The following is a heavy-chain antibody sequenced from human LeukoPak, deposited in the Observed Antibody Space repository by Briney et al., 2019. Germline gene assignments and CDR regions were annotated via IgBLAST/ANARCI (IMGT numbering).Heavy chain of an antibody. V-gene: IGHV3-23*01. CDR3: ATKADYYDSSGYQYYFDY. CDR1: GFTFSSYA. CDR2: ISGSGGST. J-gene: IGHJ4*02. D-gene: IGHD3-22*01. Sequence: GGSLRLSCAASGFTFSSYAMSWVRQAPGKGLEWVSAISGSGGSTYYADSVKGRFTISRDNSKNTLYLQMNSLRAEDTAVYYCATKADYYDSSGYQYYFDYWGQGTLVTVSS.